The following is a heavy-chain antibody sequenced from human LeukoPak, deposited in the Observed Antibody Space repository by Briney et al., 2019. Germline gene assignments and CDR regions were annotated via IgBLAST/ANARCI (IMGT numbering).Heavy chain of an antibody. CDR3: ARDPGSGYEEHFDY. Sequence: GGSLRLSCAASGFTFSSYSMNWVRQAPGKGLEWVSSISSSSSYIYYADSVKGRFTISRDNAKDSLYLQMNSLRAEDTAVYYCARDPGSGYEEHFDYWGQGTLVTVSS. CDR2: ISSSSSYI. D-gene: IGHD5-12*01. J-gene: IGHJ4*02. CDR1: GFTFSSYS. V-gene: IGHV3-21*04.